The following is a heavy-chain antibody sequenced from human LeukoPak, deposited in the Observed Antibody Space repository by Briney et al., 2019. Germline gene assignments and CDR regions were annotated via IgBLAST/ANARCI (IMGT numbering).Heavy chain of an antibody. J-gene: IGHJ5*02. Sequence: GESLKISCKGSGYSFTSYWIGWVRQMPGKGLEWMGIIYPGDSDTRYSPSFQGQVTISADKSISTAYLQWSSLKASDTAMYYCARHSFRIAVAGSKGKWFDPWGQGTLVTVSS. V-gene: IGHV5-51*01. CDR2: IYPGDSDT. CDR1: GYSFTSYW. D-gene: IGHD6-19*01. CDR3: ARHSFRIAVAGSKGKWFDP.